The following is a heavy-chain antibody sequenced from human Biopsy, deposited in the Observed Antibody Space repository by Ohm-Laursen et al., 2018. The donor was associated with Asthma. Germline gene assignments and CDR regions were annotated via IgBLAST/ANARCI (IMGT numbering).Heavy chain of an antibody. CDR1: GYTFNSAG. CDR2: ISVYNGNT. J-gene: IGHJ6*02. Sequence: SVKVSCKVSGYTFNSAGITWVRQAPGQGLEWMGWISVYNGNTKVAQKLRDRVTMITDTSTSTAYMELRSLRSDDTAVYFCARAVDYSHYYGIDVWGQGTTVTVS. V-gene: IGHV1-18*01. D-gene: IGHD3-10*01. CDR3: ARAVDYSHYYGIDV.